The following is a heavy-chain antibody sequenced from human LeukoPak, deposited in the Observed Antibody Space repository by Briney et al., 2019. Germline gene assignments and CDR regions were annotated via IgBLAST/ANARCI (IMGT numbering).Heavy chain of an antibody. J-gene: IGHJ3*02. CDR1: GFTFSSYS. V-gene: IGHV3-21*01. CDR3: ARDYSLIAVAGTDDAFDI. Sequence: GGSLRPSCAASGFTFSSYSMNWVRQAPGKGLEWVSSISSSSSYIYYADSVKGRFTISRDNAKNSLYLQMNSLRAEDTAVYYCARDYSLIAVAGTDDAFDIWGQGTMVTVSS. D-gene: IGHD6-19*01. CDR2: ISSSSSYI.